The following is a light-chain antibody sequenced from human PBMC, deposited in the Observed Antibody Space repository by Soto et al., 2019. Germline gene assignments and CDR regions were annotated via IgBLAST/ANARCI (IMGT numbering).Light chain of an antibody. CDR2: KAS. V-gene: IGKV1-5*03. CDR3: QQYNSYSWT. CDR1: QSISSW. Sequence: DIEMTQLPSTLSASVGDRVTITCRASQSISSWLAWYQQKPGKAPKLLIYKASSLESGVPSRFSGSGSGTEFTLTISSLQPDDFATYYCQQYNSYSWTFGQGTKV. J-gene: IGKJ1*01.